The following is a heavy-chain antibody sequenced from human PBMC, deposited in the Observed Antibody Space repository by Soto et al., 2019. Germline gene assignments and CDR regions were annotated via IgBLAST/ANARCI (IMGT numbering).Heavy chain of an antibody. CDR3: ARGWGYDSNDYYYAY. J-gene: IGHJ4*02. CDR2: IIPIFGTA. Sequence: QVQLVQSGAEVRKPGSSVKVSCKASGGTFSRHAISWVRQAPGQGLEWMGGIIPIFGTANHAQKFQGRVTINADESTSTVYMELSSLRSEDRAMYYCARGWGYDSNDYYYAYWGQGTLVIVSS. V-gene: IGHV1-69*01. D-gene: IGHD3-22*01. CDR1: GGTFSRHA.